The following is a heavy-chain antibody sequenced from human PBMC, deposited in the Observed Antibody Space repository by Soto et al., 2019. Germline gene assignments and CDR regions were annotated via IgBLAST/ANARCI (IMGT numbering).Heavy chain of an antibody. CDR2: ISYDGSNK. CDR1: GFTFSSYG. J-gene: IGHJ6*02. CDR3: AKDVVVGATSGLGDYNYHHVMDV. V-gene: IGHV3-30*18. D-gene: IGHD1-26*01. Sequence: VQLVESGGGVVQPGRSLRLSCAASGFTFSSYGMHWVRQAPGKGLEWVAVISYDGSNKYYADSVKGRFTISSDNSKNTLYLQMNSPRAEDTAVYYCAKDVVVGATSGLGDYNYHHVMDVWGQGPTVTVSS.